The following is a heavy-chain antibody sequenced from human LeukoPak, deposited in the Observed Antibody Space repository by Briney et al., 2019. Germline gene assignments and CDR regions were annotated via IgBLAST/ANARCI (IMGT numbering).Heavy chain of an antibody. CDR2: IIPIFGTA. Sequence: SVKVSCKASGGTFSSYAISWVRQVPGQGLEWMGRIIPIFGTANYAQKFQGRVTITTDESTSTAYMELSSLRSEDTAVYYCARSHYGDYTPFDYWGQGTLVTVSS. CDR3: ARSHYGDYTPFDY. V-gene: IGHV1-69*05. J-gene: IGHJ4*02. CDR1: GGTFSSYA. D-gene: IGHD4-17*01.